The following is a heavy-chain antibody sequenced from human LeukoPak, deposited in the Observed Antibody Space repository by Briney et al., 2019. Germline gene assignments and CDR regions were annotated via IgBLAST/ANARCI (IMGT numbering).Heavy chain of an antibody. J-gene: IGHJ4*02. V-gene: IGHV1-2*02. CDR3: ALLPGAYCSSTSCPTPLDY. Sequence: ASVKVSCKASGYTFTSYDINWVRQATGQGLEWMGWINPNSGGTNYAQKFQGRVTMTRDTSISTAYMELSRLRSDDTAVYYCALLPGAYCSSTSCPTPLDYWGQGTLVTVSS. D-gene: IGHD2-2*01. CDR2: INPNSGGT. CDR1: GYTFTSYD.